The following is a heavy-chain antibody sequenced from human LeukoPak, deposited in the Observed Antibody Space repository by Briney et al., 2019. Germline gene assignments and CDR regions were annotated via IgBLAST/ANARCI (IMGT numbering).Heavy chain of an antibody. D-gene: IGHD4-17*01. V-gene: IGHV3-30*18. Sequence: PGRSLRLSCAASGFTFSRYGMHWVRQAPAKGLEWVAVISYDGSNRYYADSVKGRFTISRDNYKTTLYLQMNSLRAEDTAVYYCAKDSGPSYPDYGDFYYYYGMDVWGQGTTVTVSS. CDR3: AKDSGPSYPDYGDFYYYYGMDV. J-gene: IGHJ6*02. CDR2: ISYDGSNR. CDR1: GFTFSRYG.